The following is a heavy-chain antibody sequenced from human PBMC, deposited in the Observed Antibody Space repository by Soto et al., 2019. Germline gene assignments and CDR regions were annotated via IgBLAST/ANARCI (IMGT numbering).Heavy chain of an antibody. Sequence: QLQLQESGSGLVKPSQTLSLTCAVSCGSISSGVYSWTWVRQPPGKGLEWIGYIYHSGSTSYNPSLKSRVTLSVDGSQNHFSLRLTSVTAADTALYYCARGAYCGGGSCYGDDAFDIWGQGAMVTVSS. CDR2: IYHSGST. D-gene: IGHD2-15*01. V-gene: IGHV4-30-2*01. CDR3: ARGAYCGGGSCYGDDAFDI. J-gene: IGHJ3*02. CDR1: CGSISSGVYS.